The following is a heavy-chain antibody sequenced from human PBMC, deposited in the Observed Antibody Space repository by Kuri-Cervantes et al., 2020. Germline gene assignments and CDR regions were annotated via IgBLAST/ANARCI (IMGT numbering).Heavy chain of an antibody. Sequence: ASVKVSCKASAYTFTSYYMHWVRQDPEQGLEWMGIINPSGGSKSYAQKFQGRVTMTRDTSTSTVYMELSSLRSEDTAVYYCARDLEGSEYPAPFDYWGQGTLVTVSS. J-gene: IGHJ4*02. V-gene: IGHV1-46*01. D-gene: IGHD2-15*01. CDR3: ARDLEGSEYPAPFDY. CDR2: INPSGGSK. CDR1: AYTFTSYY.